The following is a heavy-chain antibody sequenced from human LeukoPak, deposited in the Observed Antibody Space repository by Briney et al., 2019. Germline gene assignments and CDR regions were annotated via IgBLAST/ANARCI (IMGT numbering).Heavy chain of an antibody. CDR1: GFTFSSYG. J-gene: IGHJ4*02. D-gene: IGHD5-18*01. Sequence: PGGSLRLSCAASGFTFSSYGMHWVRQAPGKGLEWVAVISYDGSNKYYADSVKGRFTTSRDNSKNTLYLQMNSLRAEDTAVYYCAKVGEEAMVTLLTDYWGQGTLVTVSS. V-gene: IGHV3-30*18. CDR2: ISYDGSNK. CDR3: AKVGEEAMVTLLTDY.